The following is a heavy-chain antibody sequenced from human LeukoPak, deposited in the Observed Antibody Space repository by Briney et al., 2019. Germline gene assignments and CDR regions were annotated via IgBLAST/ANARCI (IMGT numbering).Heavy chain of an antibody. V-gene: IGHV3-23*01. CDR1: GFTFSSYA. CDR3: AKVDYYDSSGYTYLWYYYGMDV. Sequence: GGSLRLSCAASGFTFSSYAMSWVRQAPGKGLEWVSAISGSGGSTYYADSVKGRFTISRDNSKNTLYPQMNSLRAEDTAVYYCAKVDYYDSSGYTYLWYYYGMDVWGQGTTVTVSS. CDR2: ISGSGGST. D-gene: IGHD3-22*01. J-gene: IGHJ6*02.